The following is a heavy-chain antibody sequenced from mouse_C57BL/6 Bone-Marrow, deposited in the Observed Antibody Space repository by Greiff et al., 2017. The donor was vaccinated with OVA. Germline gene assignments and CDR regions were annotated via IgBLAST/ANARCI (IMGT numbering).Heavy chain of an antibody. D-gene: IGHD4-1*01. V-gene: IGHV1-81*01. CDR3: ARDLGLDWYFDV. CDR2: IYPRSGNT. Sequence: VQLQQSGAELARPGASVKLSCKASGYTFTSYGISWVKQRTGQGLEWIGEIYPRSGNTYYNEKFKGKATLTADKSSSTAYMELRSLTSEDSAVYFCARDLGLDWYFDVWGTGTTVTVSS. CDR1: GYTFTSYG. J-gene: IGHJ1*03.